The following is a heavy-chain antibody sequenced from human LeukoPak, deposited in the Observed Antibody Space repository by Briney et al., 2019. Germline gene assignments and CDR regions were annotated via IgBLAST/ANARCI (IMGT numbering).Heavy chain of an antibody. CDR2: SSAYNGNT. CDR3: ARDYGGYSGYEPKHFDY. CDR1: GYTFTSYG. V-gene: IGHV1-18*01. J-gene: IGHJ4*02. D-gene: IGHD5-12*01. Sequence: ASVKVSCKASGYTFTSYGISCVRQAPGQGLEWMGGSSAYNGNTNYAQKLQGRVTMTTDTSTSTAYMKLRSLRSDDTAVYYCARDYGGYSGYEPKHFDYWGQGALVTVSS.